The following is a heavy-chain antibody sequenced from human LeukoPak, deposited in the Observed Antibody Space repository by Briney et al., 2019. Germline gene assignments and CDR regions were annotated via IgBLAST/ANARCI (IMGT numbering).Heavy chain of an antibody. D-gene: IGHD6-19*01. Sequence: PGGSLRLSCAASGFTFSSYGMHWVRQAPGKGLEWVAVISYDGSNKYYADSVKGRFTISRDNSKNTLYLQMNSLKAEDTAVYYCAKDKSSGPPWHYYYGMDVWGQGTTVTVSS. CDR3: AKDKSSGPPWHYYYGMDV. V-gene: IGHV3-30*18. CDR2: ISYDGSNK. CDR1: GFTFSSYG. J-gene: IGHJ6*02.